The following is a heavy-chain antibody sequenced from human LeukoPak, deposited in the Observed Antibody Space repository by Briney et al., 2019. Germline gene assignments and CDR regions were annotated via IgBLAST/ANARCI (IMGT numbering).Heavy chain of an antibody. Sequence: PSETLSLTCAVSGGSISSINWWSWVRQPPGKGLEWIGEIYHSGSTNYNPSLKSRVTISVDKSKNQFSLKPSSVTAADTAVYYCATYCSSTSCPHRRAFDIWGQGTMVTVSS. CDR2: IYHSGST. J-gene: IGHJ3*02. CDR1: GGSISSINW. CDR3: ATYCSSTSCPHRRAFDI. V-gene: IGHV4-4*02. D-gene: IGHD2-2*01.